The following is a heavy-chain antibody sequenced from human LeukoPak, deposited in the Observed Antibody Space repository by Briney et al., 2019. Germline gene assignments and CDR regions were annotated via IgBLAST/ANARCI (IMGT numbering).Heavy chain of an antibody. J-gene: IGHJ4*02. CDR2: IIPILGIA. Sequence: ASVKVSCKASGGTFSSYAISWVRQAPGQGLEWMGRIIPILGIANYAQKFQGRVTITADKSTSTAYMELSSLRSEDTAVYYCARDRVTGSGYVSSMFDYWGQGTLVTVSS. D-gene: IGHD5-12*01. V-gene: IGHV1-69*04. CDR1: GGTFSSYA. CDR3: ARDRVTGSGYVSSMFDY.